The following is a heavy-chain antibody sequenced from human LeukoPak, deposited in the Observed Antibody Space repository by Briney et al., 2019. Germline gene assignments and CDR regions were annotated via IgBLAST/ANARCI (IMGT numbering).Heavy chain of an antibody. Sequence: SGGSLRLSCAASGFTVSSNYMSWVRQAPGKGLEWVSVIYSGGSTYYADSVKSRFTISRDNSKNTLYLQMNSLRAEDTAVYYCAKHYYDSSGYRALSAFDIWGQGTMVTVSS. D-gene: IGHD3-22*01. CDR2: IYSGGST. J-gene: IGHJ3*02. CDR1: GFTVSSNY. V-gene: IGHV3-53*01. CDR3: AKHYYDSSGYRALSAFDI.